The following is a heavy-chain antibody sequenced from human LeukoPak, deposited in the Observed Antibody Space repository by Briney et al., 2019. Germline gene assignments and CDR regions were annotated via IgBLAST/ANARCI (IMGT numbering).Heavy chain of an antibody. J-gene: IGHJ1*01. CDR3: ARDLGVTMFLQH. Sequence: ASVKVSCKASGYTFTNYYMHWVRQAPGQGLEWMGIINPSGGSTSYAQKFQGRVTMTSETSTSTVYMELSSLRSEDTAVYYCARDLGVTMFLQHWGQGTLVTVSS. V-gene: IGHV1-46*01. D-gene: IGHD3-10*02. CDR2: INPSGGST. CDR1: GYTFTNYY.